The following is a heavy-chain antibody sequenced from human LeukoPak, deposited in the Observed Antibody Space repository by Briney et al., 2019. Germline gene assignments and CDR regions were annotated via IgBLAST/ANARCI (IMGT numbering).Heavy chain of an antibody. J-gene: IGHJ4*02. CDR2: TIPIFGTA. D-gene: IGHD1-26*01. CDR3: ARVFARSGEISGSYYYY. V-gene: IGHV1-69*05. Sequence: SVKVSCKASGGTFSSYAINWVRQAHGQGLEWMGGTIPIFGTANYAQKFQGRVAITTGASTSTAYLDLSSLRSDDTAVYYCARVFARSGEISGSYYYYWGQGTQVTVSS. CDR1: GGTFSSYA.